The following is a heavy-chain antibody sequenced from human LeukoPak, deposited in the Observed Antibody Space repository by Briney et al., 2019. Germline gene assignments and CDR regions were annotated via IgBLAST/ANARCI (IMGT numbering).Heavy chain of an antibody. J-gene: IGHJ4*02. CDR1: GYTFTSYY. CDR2: INPSDGSA. D-gene: IGHD3-22*01. CDR3: ARLLNYYDSSGYYQYYFDY. Sequence: ASAKVSFKASGYTFTSYYLHWVRQAPGQGLEGMGIINPSDGSASYAQKFQGRVTMDRDTSTSTVYMELSSLRSEDTAVYYCARLLNYYDSSGYYQYYFDYWGQGTLVTVSS. V-gene: IGHV1-46*01.